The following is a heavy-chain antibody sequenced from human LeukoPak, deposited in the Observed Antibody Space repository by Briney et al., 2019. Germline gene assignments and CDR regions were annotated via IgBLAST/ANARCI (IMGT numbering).Heavy chain of an antibody. CDR3: ARDLGGDTSSYWYFDL. CDR2: IIWNAATT. V-gene: IGHV3-20*04. J-gene: IGHJ2*01. Sequence: AGGSLRLSCAASGFTFDDYGMSWVRHAPGKGLEWVYSIIWNAATTGYADSVEGRFTVSRDNAKNILYLQMNSLTAEDTALYYCARDLGGDTSSYWYFDLWGRGTLVTVSS. CDR1: GFTFDDYG. D-gene: IGHD2-21*02.